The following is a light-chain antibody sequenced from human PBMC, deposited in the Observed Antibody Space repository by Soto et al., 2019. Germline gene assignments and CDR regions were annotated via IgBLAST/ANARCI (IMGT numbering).Light chain of an antibody. CDR2: CDS. CDR3: RQYCSTLT. J-gene: IGKJ1*01. V-gene: IGKV1-5*01. Sequence: DIQMTQSHTTLSASVWDGVTIAFRASQRISTWLAWYQQKPGKAPKHLIYCDSSLEGGVPSRFSGSGSGTDFTLPIISLQPDDFATYYYRQYCSTLTFGQGTKVDIK. CDR1: QRISTW.